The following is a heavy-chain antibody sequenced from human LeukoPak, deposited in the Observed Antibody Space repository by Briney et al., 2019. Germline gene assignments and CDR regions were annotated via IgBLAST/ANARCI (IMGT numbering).Heavy chain of an antibody. CDR1: GFTFSSHE. V-gene: IGHV3-48*03. CDR2: ISSSGSNI. Sequence: GGSLRLSCVASGFTFSSHEMNWVRQAPGKGREWVSYISSSGSNIYYADSVKGRFTISRDNAKSSLYLQMNSLRAEDTAVYYCARDRPGDSSGYGFDYWGQGTLVTVSS. CDR3: ARDRPGDSSGYGFDY. D-gene: IGHD3-22*01. J-gene: IGHJ4*02.